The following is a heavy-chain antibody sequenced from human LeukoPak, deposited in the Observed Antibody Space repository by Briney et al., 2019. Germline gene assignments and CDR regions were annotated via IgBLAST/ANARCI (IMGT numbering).Heavy chain of an antibody. J-gene: IGHJ4*02. CDR1: SFSFSSYA. CDR2: IDNSGGTT. V-gene: IGHV3-23*01. Sequence: GGSLRLSCAASSFSFSSYAMSWVRQAPGKGLEWVSTIDNSGGTTYYADSVKGRFTISRDNSKNTLYLQMNSLRAEDTAVYYCAKDPSGSIAPFDYWGQGTLVTVSS. CDR3: AKDPSGSIAPFDY. D-gene: IGHD3-10*01.